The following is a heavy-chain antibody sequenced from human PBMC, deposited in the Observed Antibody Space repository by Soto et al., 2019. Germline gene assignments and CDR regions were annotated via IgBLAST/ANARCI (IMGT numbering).Heavy chain of an antibody. CDR1: GGTFSSSA. J-gene: IGHJ6*02. Sequence: GASVKVSCKASGGTFSSSAAQWVRQARGQRLEWIGWIVVGSGNTNYAQKFQERVTITRDMSTSTAYMELSSLRSEDTAVYYCAASGETAALNYGMDVWGQGTTVTVSS. D-gene: IGHD2-21*02. V-gene: IGHV1-58*01. CDR2: IVVGSGNT. CDR3: AASGETAALNYGMDV.